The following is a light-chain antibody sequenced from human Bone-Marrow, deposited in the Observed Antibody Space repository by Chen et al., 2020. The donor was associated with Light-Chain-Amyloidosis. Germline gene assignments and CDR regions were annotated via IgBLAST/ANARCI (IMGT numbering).Light chain of an antibody. V-gene: IGKV4-1*01. CDR2: WAS. CDR3: QQYLSAPLT. CDR1: QRVLSTPNNKNY. Sequence: DIAMTQSPDSLAVSLGERATIHCKSTQRVLSTPNNKNYIAWYQQKLGQPPKLLVSWASMRESGVPDRLSGSGYGTDFTLTISSLQAEDVAVYYCQQYLSAPLTFGGGTKVEIK. J-gene: IGKJ4*01.